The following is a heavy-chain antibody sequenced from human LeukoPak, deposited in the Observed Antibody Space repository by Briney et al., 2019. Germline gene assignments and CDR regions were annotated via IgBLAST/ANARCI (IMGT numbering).Heavy chain of an antibody. CDR1: GFTFSSYS. V-gene: IGHV3-21*01. D-gene: IGHD2-2*01. CDR3: ARGDRDLYCSSTSCYPVL. Sequence: GGSLRLSCVASGFTFSSYSMNWVRQAPGKGLEWVSSISSSSSYIYYADSVKGRFTISRDNAKNSLYLQMNSLRTEDTAVYYCARGDRDLYCSSTSCYPVLGGQGTLVTVSS. CDR2: ISSSSSYI. J-gene: IGHJ4*02.